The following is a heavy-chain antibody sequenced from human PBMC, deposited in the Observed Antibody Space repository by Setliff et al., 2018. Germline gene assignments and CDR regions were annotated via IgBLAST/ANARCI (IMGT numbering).Heavy chain of an antibody. Sequence: ASVKVSCKASGYTFTNYGINWVRQAPGQRLEWVGWISPYNGDTKLAQKLQGRVTMTTDTSTSTGYMELRSLISDDTAVYYCARSPPNRGVGQGHYMDVWGKGTTVTVSS. CDR2: ISPYNGDT. V-gene: IGHV1-18*01. J-gene: IGHJ6*03. CDR1: GYTFTNYG. CDR3: ARSPPNRGVGQGHYMDV. D-gene: IGHD3-10*01.